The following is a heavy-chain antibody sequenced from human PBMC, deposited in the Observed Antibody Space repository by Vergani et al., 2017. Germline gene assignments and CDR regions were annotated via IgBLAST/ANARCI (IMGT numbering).Heavy chain of an antibody. V-gene: IGHV3-21*06. CDR3: AREVVGASPDY. CDR2: ITTASTNI. CDR1: GFTFRSYN. Sequence: EVQLVESGGGLVKPGESLRLSCAASGFTFRSYNMNWLRQAPGMGLEWVSSITTASTNIYYADSVAGRFTTSRDDAKSSLYLHLTSLRVEDTAIYYCAREVVGASPDYWGQGTLVAVSS. J-gene: IGHJ4*02. D-gene: IGHD1-26*01.